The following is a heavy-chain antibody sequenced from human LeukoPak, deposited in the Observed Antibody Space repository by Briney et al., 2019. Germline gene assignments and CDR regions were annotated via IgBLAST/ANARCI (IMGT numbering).Heavy chain of an antibody. D-gene: IGHD2-21*01. CDR2: IYTSGST. Sequence: PSQSLSLTCTVSGGSISGGSYYWSWIRQPAGKGLEWIGRIYTSGSTNYKPSLKSRVTTSVDTSTNQFSLKLSSVTAADTAVYYCARVPYCGGDCYSGAFDIWGQGTMVTVSS. CDR1: GGSISGGSYY. J-gene: IGHJ3*02. V-gene: IGHV4-61*02. CDR3: ARVPYCGGDCYSGAFDI.